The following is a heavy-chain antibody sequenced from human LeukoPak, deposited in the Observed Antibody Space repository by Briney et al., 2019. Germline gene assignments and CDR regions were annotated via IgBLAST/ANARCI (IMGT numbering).Heavy chain of an antibody. CDR2: IYYSGST. CDR3: ARHSGADPDKFDY. CDR1: GGSISSSSYY. J-gene: IGHJ4*02. Sequence: KTSETLSLTCTVSGGSISSSSYYWGWIRQPPGKGLEWIGSIYYSGSTYYNPSLKSRVTISVDTSKNQFSLKLSSVTAADTAVYYCARHSGADPDKFDYWGQGTLVTVSS. V-gene: IGHV4-39*01. D-gene: IGHD1-26*01.